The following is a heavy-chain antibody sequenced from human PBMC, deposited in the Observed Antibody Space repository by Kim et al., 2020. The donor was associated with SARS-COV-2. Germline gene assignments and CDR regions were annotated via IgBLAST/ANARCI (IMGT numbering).Heavy chain of an antibody. V-gene: IGHV3-74*01. J-gene: IGHJ4*02. CDR3: ARGFDY. CDR2: SGGRSI. Sequence: SGGRSISYADSVKGRFTISRDNAKNTLYLQMNGLRAEDTAVYYCARGFDYWGQGTLVTVSS.